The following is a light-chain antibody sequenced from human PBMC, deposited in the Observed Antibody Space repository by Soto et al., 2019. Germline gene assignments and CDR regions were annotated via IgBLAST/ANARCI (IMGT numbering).Light chain of an antibody. CDR3: QQSYSIPFT. CDR1: QSISNY. V-gene: IGKV1-39*01. J-gene: IGKJ3*01. Sequence: DIQMTQSPSSLSASVGDRVTITCRASQSISNYLNWYQQKPGKAPDLLIYTASSLQSGVPSRFSGSGSGTDFTLTISSLQPEDFAAYYCQQSYSIPFTFGPGTKVDIK. CDR2: TAS.